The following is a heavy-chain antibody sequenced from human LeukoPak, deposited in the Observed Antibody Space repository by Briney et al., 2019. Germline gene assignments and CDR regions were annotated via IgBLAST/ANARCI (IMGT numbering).Heavy chain of an antibody. CDR2: INPNSGGT. V-gene: IGHV1-2*02. CDR3: ARVDSGYDFLDDY. CDR1: GYTFTGYY. D-gene: IGHD5-12*01. J-gene: IGHJ4*02. Sequence: GASVKVSCKASGYTFTGYYMHWVRQAPGQGLEWMGWINPNSGGTNYAQKFQGRVTMTRDTSISTAYMELSRPRSDDTAVYYCARVDSGYDFLDDYWGQGTLVTVSS.